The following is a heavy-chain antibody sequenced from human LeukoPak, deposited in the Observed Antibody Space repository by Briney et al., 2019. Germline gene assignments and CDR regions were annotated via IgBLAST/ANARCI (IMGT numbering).Heavy chain of an antibody. J-gene: IGHJ6*03. CDR1: GGSISSSSYY. V-gene: IGHV4-39*01. CDR2: IYYSGST. CDR3: ARHSGNQLLGYDYYYMDV. Sequence: SETLSLTCTVSGGSISSSSYYWGWIRQPPGKGLEWIGSIYYSGSTYYNPSLKSRVTISVDTSKNQFSLKLSSVTAADTAVYYCARHSGNQLLGYDYYYMDVWGKGTTVTVSS. D-gene: IGHD1-14*01.